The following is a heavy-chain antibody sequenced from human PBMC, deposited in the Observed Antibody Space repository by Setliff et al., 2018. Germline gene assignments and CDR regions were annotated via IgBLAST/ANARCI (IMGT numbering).Heavy chain of an antibody. CDR3: ACPDILTGLYDY. D-gene: IGHD3-9*01. CDR2: ISSSGSTI. CDR1: GFTFSSYE. Sequence: GGSLRLSCAASGFTFSSYEMNWVRQAPGKGLEWASYISSSGSTIYYADSVKGRFTISRDNAKNSLYLQMNSLRAEDTAVYYCACPDILTGLYDYWGQGTLVTVSS. J-gene: IGHJ4*02. V-gene: IGHV3-48*03.